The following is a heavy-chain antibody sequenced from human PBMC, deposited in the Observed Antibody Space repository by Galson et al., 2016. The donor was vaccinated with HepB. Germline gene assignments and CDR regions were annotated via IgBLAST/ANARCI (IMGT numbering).Heavy chain of an antibody. D-gene: IGHD2-21*01. J-gene: IGHJ4*01. CDR3: EAYCGAGSCHGIEY. Sequence: SLRLSCAASGFTFSSYSMNWVRQAPGKGLEWLSYISSSSRTIYYAASVKGRFTISRDNAKKSLFLQMNSLGVEDTALYYCEAYCGAGSCHGIEYWGHGTLVTVSS. CDR1: GFTFSSYS. CDR2: ISSSSRTI. V-gene: IGHV3-48*04.